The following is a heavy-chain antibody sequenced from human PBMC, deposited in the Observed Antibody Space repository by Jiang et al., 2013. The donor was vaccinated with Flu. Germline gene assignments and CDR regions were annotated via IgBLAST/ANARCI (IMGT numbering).Heavy chain of an antibody. Sequence: PGLVKPSETLSLTCTVSGGSISSFYWNWIRQPPGKGLEWIGHIYYSGRTIYNPSLKSRVTISIDTSKNQFSLKVNSVTAADTAVYYCARDGAAMVTPYGMDVWGQGTTVTVSS. CDR1: GGSISSFY. CDR3: ARDGAAMVTPYGMDV. D-gene: IGHD5-18*01. V-gene: IGHV4-59*01. J-gene: IGHJ6*02. CDR2: IYYSGRT.